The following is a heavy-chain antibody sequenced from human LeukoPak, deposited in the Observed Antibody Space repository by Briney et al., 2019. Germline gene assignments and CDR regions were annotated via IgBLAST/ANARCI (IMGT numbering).Heavy chain of an antibody. Sequence: GGSLSLSCAASGFTFSSYSMNWVRQAPGKGLEWVSSISSSSSYIYYADSVKGRFTISRDNAKNSLYLQMNSLRAEDTAVYYCARDRNGGIDYWGQGTLVTVSS. CDR3: ARDRNGGIDY. J-gene: IGHJ4*02. V-gene: IGHV3-21*01. D-gene: IGHD4-23*01. CDR1: GFTFSSYS. CDR2: ISSSSSYI.